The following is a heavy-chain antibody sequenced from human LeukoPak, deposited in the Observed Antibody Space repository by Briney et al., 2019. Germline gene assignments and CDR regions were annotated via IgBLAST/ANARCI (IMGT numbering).Heavy chain of an antibody. CDR3: ARLRWGDGYNYDY. D-gene: IGHD5-24*01. Sequence: VASVKVSCKASGYTFISYAMNWVRQAPGQGLEWMGWINTNTGNPTYAQGFTGRFVFSLDTTVSTAYLQISSLEAEDTAVYYCARLRWGDGYNYDYWGQGTLVTVSS. CDR1: GYTFISYA. V-gene: IGHV7-4-1*02. CDR2: INTNTGNP. J-gene: IGHJ4*02.